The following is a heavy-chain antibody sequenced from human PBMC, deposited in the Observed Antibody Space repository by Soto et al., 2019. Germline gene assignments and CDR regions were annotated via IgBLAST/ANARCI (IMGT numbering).Heavy chain of an antibody. CDR2: IYYSGST. V-gene: IGHV4-39*01. Sequence: SETLSLTYTVSGGSISSGGYYWSWIRQHPGKGLEWIGYIYYSGSTYYHPSLKSRVTISVDTSKNQCSLKLSFVTAADTAVYYCARQADIVVVPAARYYFDYWGQGTLVTVSS. J-gene: IGHJ4*02. CDR3: ARQADIVVVPAARYYFDY. CDR1: GGSISSGGYY. D-gene: IGHD2-2*01.